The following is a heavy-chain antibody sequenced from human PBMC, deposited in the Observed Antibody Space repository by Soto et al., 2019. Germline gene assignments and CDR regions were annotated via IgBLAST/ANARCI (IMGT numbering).Heavy chain of an antibody. CDR3: ASSITIFGVVIPA. D-gene: IGHD3-3*01. CDR1: GFTFSIYA. CDR2: ISYDGSNK. J-gene: IGHJ5*02. V-gene: IGHV3-30-3*01. Sequence: QVQLVESVGGVVQPGRSLGLSCAASGFTFSIYAMHWVCQAPGKGLEWVAVISYDGSNKYYADSVKGRFTISRDNSKNTLYLQMNSLRAEDTAVYYCASSITIFGVVIPAWGQGTLVTVSS.